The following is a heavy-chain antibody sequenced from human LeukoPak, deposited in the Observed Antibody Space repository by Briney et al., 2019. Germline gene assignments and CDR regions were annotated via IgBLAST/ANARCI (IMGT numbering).Heavy chain of an antibody. V-gene: IGHV4-59*01. CDR1: GGSISSYY. J-gene: IGHJ4*02. CDR2: IYNSGST. Sequence: PSETLSLTCTVSGGSISSYYWSWIRPPPGKGLEWIGYIYNSGSTNHNPSLKSRVTISLDTSKNQFSLKLSSVTAADTAVYYCARAPTTVVTPYYFDYWGQGTLVTVSS. CDR3: ARAPTTVVTPYYFDY. D-gene: IGHD4-23*01.